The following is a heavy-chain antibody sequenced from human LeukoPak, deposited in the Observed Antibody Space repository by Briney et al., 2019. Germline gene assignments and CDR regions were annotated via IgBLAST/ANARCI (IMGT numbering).Heavy chain of an antibody. J-gene: IGHJ3*02. CDR1: GFTSSSYS. Sequence: GGSLRLSCAASGFTSSSYSMNWVRQAPVKGLEWVSYISSSSSAIYYADSVKGRFTISRDNAKNSLFLQMNSLRADDTAVYYCAREYSSTSGRAFDIWGQGTMVTVSS. CDR3: AREYSSTSGRAFDI. V-gene: IGHV3-48*01. D-gene: IGHD6-6*01. CDR2: ISSSSSAI.